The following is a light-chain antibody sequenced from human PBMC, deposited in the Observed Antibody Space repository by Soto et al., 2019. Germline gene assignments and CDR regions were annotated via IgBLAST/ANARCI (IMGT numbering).Light chain of an antibody. CDR3: QQLNSYAIT. CDR1: QGISSY. CDR2: AAS. Sequence: IQLTQSPSSLSASVGVRVTITCRASQGISSYLAWYQQKPGKAPKLLIYAASTLQSGVPSRFSSSGTGTDFTLTIRSLQPEDFATFSCQQLNSYAITFGQGTRLEIK. J-gene: IGKJ5*01. V-gene: IGKV1-9*01.